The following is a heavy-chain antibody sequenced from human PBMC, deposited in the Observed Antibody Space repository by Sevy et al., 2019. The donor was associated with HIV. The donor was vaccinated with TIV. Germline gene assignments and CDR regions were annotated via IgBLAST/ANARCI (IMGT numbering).Heavy chain of an antibody. CDR1: GFAFDDYA. CDR3: AKADGDSSGYYGLGGS. V-gene: IGHV3-9*01. Sequence: QLGGSLRLSCAASGFAFDDYAMHWVRQAPGKGLEWVSGISWNSNSVAYADSVKGRFTISRDNAKNSLYLQMNSLRPADTALYYCAKADGDSSGYYGLGGSWGQGTLVTVSS. CDR2: ISWNSNSV. J-gene: IGHJ4*02. D-gene: IGHD3-22*01.